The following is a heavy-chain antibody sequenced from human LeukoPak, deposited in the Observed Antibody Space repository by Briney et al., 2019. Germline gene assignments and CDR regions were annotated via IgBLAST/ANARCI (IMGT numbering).Heavy chain of an antibody. J-gene: IGHJ5*02. V-gene: IGHV4-59*01. Sequence: SETLSLTCTVSGGSISSYYWSWIRQPPGKGLEWIGSIYYSGSTNYNPSLKSRVTISVDTSKNQFSLKLSSVTAADTAVYYCARAAIPNTWGSYRYNWFDPWGQGTLVTVSS. D-gene: IGHD3-16*02. CDR1: GGSISSYY. CDR3: ARAAIPNTWGSYRYNWFDP. CDR2: IYYSGST.